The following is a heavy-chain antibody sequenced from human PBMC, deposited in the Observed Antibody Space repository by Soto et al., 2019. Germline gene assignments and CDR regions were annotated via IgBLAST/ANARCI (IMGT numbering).Heavy chain of an antibody. V-gene: IGHV3-30*18. D-gene: IGHD2-2*01. CDR2: ISYDASKK. CDR3: AKEGCSSTSCVAFLDV. Sequence: LRLSCAASGFTFSSSGMHWVRQAPGKGLEWVAVISYDASKKYYADSVKGRFTISRDNSKETVDLQMNSLRAEDTAVYYCAKEGCSSTSCVAFLDVWGRGTTVTVSS. J-gene: IGHJ6*02. CDR1: GFTFSSSG.